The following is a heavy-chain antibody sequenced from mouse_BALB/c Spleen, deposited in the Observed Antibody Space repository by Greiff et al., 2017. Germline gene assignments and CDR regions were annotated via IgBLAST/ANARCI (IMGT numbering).Heavy chain of an antibody. CDR1: GYTFTSYW. V-gene: IGHV1-69*02. D-gene: IGHD2-14*01. J-gene: IGHJ2*01. Sequence: VQLQQPGAELVKPGASVKLSCKASGYTFTSYWMHWVKQRPGQGLEWIGEIDPSDSYTNYNQKFKGKATLTVDKSSSTAYMQLSSLTSEDSAVYYCARYYRYFDYWGQGTTLTVSS. CDR2: IDPSDSYT. CDR3: ARYYRYFDY.